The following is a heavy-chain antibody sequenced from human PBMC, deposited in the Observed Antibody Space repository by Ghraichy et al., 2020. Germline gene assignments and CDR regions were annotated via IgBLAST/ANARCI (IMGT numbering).Heavy chain of an antibody. CDR2: ISGSAGST. Sequence: GGSLRLSCAASGFTFSSYAMSWVRQAPGKGLEWVSAISGSAGSTYYADSVKGRFTISRDNSKNTLYLQMNSLRAEDTAVYYCAKGHYSNYVGSYYYYYGMDVWGQGTTVTVSS. J-gene: IGHJ6*02. D-gene: IGHD4-11*01. CDR1: GFTFSSYA. V-gene: IGHV3-23*01. CDR3: AKGHYSNYVGSYYYYYGMDV.